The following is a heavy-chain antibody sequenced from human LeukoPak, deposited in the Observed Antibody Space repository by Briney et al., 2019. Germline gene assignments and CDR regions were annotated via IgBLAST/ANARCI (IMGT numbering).Heavy chain of an antibody. CDR2: IYISGSGST. Sequence: SETLSLTCIVSGGSISSYYWSWIRQPAGKGLEWIGRIYISGSGSTNYNPSLKSRVTMSVDTSKNQFSLKLSSVTAADTAVYYCARDKRVAVAGTYIYYYYMDVWGNGTTVTISS. D-gene: IGHD6-19*01. CDR3: ARDKRVAVAGTYIYYYYMDV. J-gene: IGHJ6*03. V-gene: IGHV4-4*07. CDR1: GGSISSYY.